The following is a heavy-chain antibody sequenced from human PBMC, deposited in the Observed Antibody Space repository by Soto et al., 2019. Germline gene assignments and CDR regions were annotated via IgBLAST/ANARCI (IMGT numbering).Heavy chain of an antibody. J-gene: IGHJ3*02. CDR2: INHSGST. CDR1: GGSFSGYY. D-gene: IGHD1-7*01. CDR3: ARANWNYAFDAFDI. Sequence: SETLSLTCAVYGGSFSGYYWSWIRQPPGKGLEWIGEINHSGSTNYNPSLKSRVTISVDTSKNQFSLKLSSVTAADTAVYYCARANWNYAFDAFDIWGQGTKVTVSS. V-gene: IGHV4-34*01.